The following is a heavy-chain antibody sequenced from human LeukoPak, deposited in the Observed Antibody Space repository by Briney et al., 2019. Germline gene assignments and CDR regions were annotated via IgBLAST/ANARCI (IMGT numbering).Heavy chain of an antibody. V-gene: IGHV3-7*01. D-gene: IGHD2-2*01. Sequence: PGGSLRLSCAASGFTFSRYWMTWVRQAPGKGLEWVANIKQDGSEKYYVDSVKGRLTISRDNAKNSLYLQMNSLRAEDTAVYYCAREKEGYCSRTSCYLDYYYYYMDVWGKGTTVTISS. J-gene: IGHJ6*03. CDR2: IKQDGSEK. CDR3: AREKEGYCSRTSCYLDYYYYYMDV. CDR1: GFTFSRYW.